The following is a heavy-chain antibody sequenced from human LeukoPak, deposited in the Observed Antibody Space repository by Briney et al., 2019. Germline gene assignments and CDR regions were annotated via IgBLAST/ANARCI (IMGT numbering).Heavy chain of an antibody. J-gene: IGHJ4*02. CDR1: GFTFNNYA. CDR3: VKGRSRVDDYYDSSGNSDY. Sequence: PGGSLRLSCAASGFTFNNYAMSWVRQAPGKGLEWVSLISGSGDTTYYADSVKGRFTISRDNSKNTLYLQMNSLGAEDTAVYFCVKGRSRVDDYYDSSGNSDYWGQGTLVTVSS. V-gene: IGHV3-23*01. D-gene: IGHD3-22*01. CDR2: ISGSGDTT.